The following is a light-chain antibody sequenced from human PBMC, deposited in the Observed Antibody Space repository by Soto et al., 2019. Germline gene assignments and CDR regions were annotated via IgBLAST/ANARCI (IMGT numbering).Light chain of an antibody. V-gene: IGKV1-6*01. J-gene: IGKJ4*01. CDR2: GVS. Sequence: IQVTQAPSSLSASVVARVTITCRASQDISDDLGWYQQKPGKAPKLVIYGVSHLPGGVPARFSGSGFGTDFSLAISSLQPEDSATYYCLQDYNCPLTFGEGTKVDI. CDR1: QDISDD. CDR3: LQDYNCPLT.